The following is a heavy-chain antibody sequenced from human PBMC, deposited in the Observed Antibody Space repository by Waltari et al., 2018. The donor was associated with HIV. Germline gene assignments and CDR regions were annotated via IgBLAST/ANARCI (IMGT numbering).Heavy chain of an antibody. J-gene: IGHJ4*02. D-gene: IGHD6-19*01. CDR2: INYSGSI. V-gene: IGHV4-34*01. CDR1: GESFRGYY. CDR3: ARGGVSGWYLFDY. Sequence: HVQLQQWGAGLLKPSETLSLTCAVYGESFRGYYWTWIRQTPGTGLEWIGEINYSGSINYNSSLKSRVTVSADLSKNQFSLKLTSVTAAVTALYYCARGGVSGWYLFDYWSQGTLVTVS.